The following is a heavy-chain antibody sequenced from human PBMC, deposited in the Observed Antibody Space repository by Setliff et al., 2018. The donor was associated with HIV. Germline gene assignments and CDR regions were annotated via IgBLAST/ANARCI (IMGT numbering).Heavy chain of an antibody. D-gene: IGHD3-10*01. CDR2: IILIFETT. CDR1: GGTFGSYA. Sequence: SVKVSCKASGGTFGSYAISWVRQAPGQGLEWLGGIILIFETTNYAKKFQGRVTITADKSTSTIYMELSSLRSDDTAVYYCARGQGVHFWVNDAFDIWGQGTMVTVSS. CDR3: ARGQGVHFWVNDAFDI. J-gene: IGHJ3*02. V-gene: IGHV1-69*06.